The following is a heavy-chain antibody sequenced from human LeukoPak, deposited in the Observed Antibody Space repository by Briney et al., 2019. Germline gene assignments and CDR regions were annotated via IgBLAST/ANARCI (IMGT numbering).Heavy chain of an antibody. Sequence: GGSLRLSCAVSGFSVSSFGMSWVRQAPGKGLEWISAISLNGETTWYADSVKGRFTISRDNSKNTLYLQLTSLRAEDTAVYYCAREGCYYDSGSGPEPCYNYYMAVWGKGTTVTVSS. V-gene: IGHV3-23*01. D-gene: IGHD3-3*01. CDR2: ISLNGETT. CDR3: AREGCYYDSGSGPEPCYNYYMAV. J-gene: IGHJ6*03. CDR1: GFSVSSFG.